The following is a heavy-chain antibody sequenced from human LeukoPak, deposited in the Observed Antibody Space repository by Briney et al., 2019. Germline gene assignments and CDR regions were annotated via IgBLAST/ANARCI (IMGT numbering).Heavy chain of an antibody. D-gene: IGHD3-16*01. CDR1: EFTFSDYY. V-gene: IGHV3-11*01. Sequence: GGSLRLSCAASEFTFSDYYMSWIRQVPGKGLEWVSYISGSSSTMYYANSVKGRFTISRDNAKNLLYLQMNSLRAEDTAVYYCAREGGNGGEGYFDYWGQGTLVTVSS. J-gene: IGHJ4*02. CDR2: ISGSSSTM. CDR3: AREGGNGGEGYFDY.